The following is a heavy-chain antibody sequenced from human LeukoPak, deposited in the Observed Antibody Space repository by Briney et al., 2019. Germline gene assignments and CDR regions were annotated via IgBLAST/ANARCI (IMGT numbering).Heavy chain of an antibody. V-gene: IGHV6-1*01. CDR3: ARATWNDYAFDI. J-gene: IGHJ3*02. CDR2: TYYRSKWYN. CDR1: GDSVSSNSAA. Sequence: SQTLSLTCAISGDSVSSNSAAWNWIRQSPSRDPEWLGRTYYRSKWYNDYAGSVKSRITINPDTSKNQFSLQLNSVTLEDTAVYYCARATWNDYAFDIWGQGTLVTVSS. D-gene: IGHD1-1*01.